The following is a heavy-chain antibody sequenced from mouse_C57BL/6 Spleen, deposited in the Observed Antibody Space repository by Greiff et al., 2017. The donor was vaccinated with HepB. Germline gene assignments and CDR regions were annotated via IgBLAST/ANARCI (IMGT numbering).Heavy chain of an antibody. CDR1: GFTFNTYA. CDR3: VRDSGYSNYEYYFDY. CDR2: IRSKSSNNAT. Sequence: EVQLVESGGGLVQPKGSLKLSCAASGFTFNTYAMHWVRQAPGKGLEWVARIRSKSSNNATYYADSVKDRFTITRDDSQSMLYLQMNNLKTEDTAMYYCVRDSGYSNYEYYFDYWGQGTTLTVSS. D-gene: IGHD2-5*01. J-gene: IGHJ2*01. V-gene: IGHV10-3*01.